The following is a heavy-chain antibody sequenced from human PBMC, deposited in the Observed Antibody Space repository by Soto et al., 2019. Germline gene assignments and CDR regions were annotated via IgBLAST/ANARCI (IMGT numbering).Heavy chain of an antibody. Sequence: QVQLVQSGAEVNKPGSSVKVSCKASGGTFSSYAISWVRQAPGQGLEWMGGIIPIFGTANYAQKFQGRVTITADESTSTAYMELSSLRSEDTAVYYCAREGTRWELLGWGYWGQGTLVTVSS. V-gene: IGHV1-69*01. D-gene: IGHD1-26*01. CDR1: GGTFSSYA. J-gene: IGHJ4*02. CDR2: IIPIFGTA. CDR3: AREGTRWELLGWGY.